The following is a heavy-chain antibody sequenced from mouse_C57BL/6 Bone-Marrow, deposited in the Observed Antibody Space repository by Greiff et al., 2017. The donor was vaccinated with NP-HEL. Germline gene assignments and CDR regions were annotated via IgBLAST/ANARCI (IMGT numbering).Heavy chain of an antibody. CDR1: GYTFTSYW. D-gene: IGHD2-5*01. V-gene: IGHV1-55*01. CDR2: IYPGSGST. J-gene: IGHJ1*03. Sequence: VQLQQPGAELVKPGASVKMSCKASGYTFTSYWITWVKQRPGQGLEWIGDIYPGSGSTNYNEKFKSKATLTVDTSSSTAYMQLSRLASEDSAVYDCARSRMAYSKYEYFDVWGTGTTVTVSS. CDR3: ARSRMAYSKYEYFDV.